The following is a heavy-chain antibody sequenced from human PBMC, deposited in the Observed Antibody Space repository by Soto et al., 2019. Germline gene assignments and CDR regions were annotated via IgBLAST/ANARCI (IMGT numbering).Heavy chain of an antibody. V-gene: IGHV4-4*07. CDR1: GGSIGSYY. CDR2: IYTSGST. CDR3: ARVRYYEYYGMDI. J-gene: IGHJ6*02. Sequence: SETLSLTGTVSGGSIGSYYWSWIRQPAGKGLEWIGRIYTSGSTNYNPSIKSRVTMSVDTSKNQFSLKLSSVTAADTAVYYCARVRYYEYYGMDIWGQGTTVTVSS. D-gene: IGHD3-3*01.